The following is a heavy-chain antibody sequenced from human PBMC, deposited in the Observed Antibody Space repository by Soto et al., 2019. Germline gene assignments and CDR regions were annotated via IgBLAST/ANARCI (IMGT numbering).Heavy chain of an antibody. Sequence: EVQLVESGGGLVQPGGSLRLSCAASGFTVSSNYMSWVRQAPGKGLEWVSVIYSGGSTYYVDSVKGRFTISRHNSKNTLYLQMNSLRAEDTAGYYWARGETLSSGWGEAFDIWGQGTLVTVSS. D-gene: IGHD6-19*01. V-gene: IGHV3-53*04. CDR2: IYSGGST. CDR3: ARGETLSSGWGEAFDI. J-gene: IGHJ3*02. CDR1: GFTVSSNY.